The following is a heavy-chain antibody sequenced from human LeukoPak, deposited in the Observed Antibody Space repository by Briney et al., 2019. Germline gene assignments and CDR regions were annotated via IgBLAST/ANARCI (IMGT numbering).Heavy chain of an antibody. Sequence: ASVKVSCKASGYMFTSYGMSWVRQVPGQGLEWMGWISANNANTNYVQKFQGRVTMTTDTSTSTAYMELRSLRSDDTAVYYCARDPPSIAAAPLDIWGQGTRVTVSS. CDR1: GYMFTSYG. CDR3: ARDPPSIAAAPLDI. CDR2: ISANNANT. D-gene: IGHD6-13*01. V-gene: IGHV1-18*01. J-gene: IGHJ3*02.